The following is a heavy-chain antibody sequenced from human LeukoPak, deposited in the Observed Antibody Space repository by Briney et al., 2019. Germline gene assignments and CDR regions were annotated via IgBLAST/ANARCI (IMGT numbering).Heavy chain of an antibody. J-gene: IGHJ4*02. D-gene: IGHD4-17*01. CDR1: ESLFSTSA. CDR2: ITGDAGYT. Sequence: GGSLRLSCEVSESLFSTSAMSWVRQTPGKGLEWVSSITGDAGYTYYADFVAGRFTISRDNSKKMVYLQMRSLRVEDTAVYYCVRRDGDPDYWGQGILVSVSS. CDR3: VRRDGDPDY. V-gene: IGHV3-23*01.